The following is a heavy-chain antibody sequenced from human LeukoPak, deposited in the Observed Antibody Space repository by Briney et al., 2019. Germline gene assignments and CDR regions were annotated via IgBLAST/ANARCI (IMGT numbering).Heavy chain of an antibody. CDR1: GFTFSGSA. J-gene: IGHJ3*02. Sequence: PGGSLRLSCAASGFTFSGSAMHWVRQAPGKGLEWVAVISYDGSNKYYADSVKGRFTVSRDNPKKSLYLQMNSLRAEDTAVYYCAGDSSRWYWRAFDIWGQGTMVTVSS. CDR2: ISYDGSNK. CDR3: AGDSSRWYWRAFDI. V-gene: IGHV3-30-3*01. D-gene: IGHD2-2*01.